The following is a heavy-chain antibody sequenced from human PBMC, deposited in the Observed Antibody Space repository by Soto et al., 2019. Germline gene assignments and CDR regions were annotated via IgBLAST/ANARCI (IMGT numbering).Heavy chain of an antibody. CDR2: TYYNGDT. J-gene: IGHJ4*01. CDR3: ARGAGDIHNWRNFDF. V-gene: IGHV4-61*08. Sequence: SETLSLTCTVSDDSFRVADYYWSWIRQPLGKGPEWIGYTYYNGDTKYNPALKSRVTMSVDTSKNQFSLRLSSVTAADTAVYFCARGAGDIHNWRNFDFWGRGTLVTVSS. D-gene: IGHD1-20*01. CDR1: DDSFRVADYY.